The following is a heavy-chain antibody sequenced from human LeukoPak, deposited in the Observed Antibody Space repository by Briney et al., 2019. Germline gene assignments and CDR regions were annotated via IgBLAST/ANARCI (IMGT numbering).Heavy chain of an antibody. Sequence: SETLSLTCTVSGGSISSSSYYWGWIRQPPGKGLEWIGSIYYSGSTYYNPSLKSRVTISVDTSKNQFSLKLSSVTAADTAVYYCARDRIAAEVAVDYWGQGTLVTVSS. J-gene: IGHJ4*02. CDR1: GGSISSSSYY. CDR3: ARDRIAAEVAVDY. CDR2: IYYSGST. V-gene: IGHV4-39*07. D-gene: IGHD6-13*01.